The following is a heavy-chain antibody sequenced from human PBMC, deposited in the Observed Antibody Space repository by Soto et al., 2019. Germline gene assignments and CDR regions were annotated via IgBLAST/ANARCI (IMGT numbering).Heavy chain of an antibody. J-gene: IGHJ4*01. CDR3: ARGTVTTSDFDY. Sequence: EEQLVASGGGLVKPGGSLRLSCAASGFIFTSYGMNWVRQAPGKGLEWVSSISGSRSYIYYADSVKGRFTIFMDNAKNSRYLQINSLRAEDTAVYYCARGTVTTSDFDYWAQGTLVTVSS. CDR2: ISGSRSYI. V-gene: IGHV3-21*01. D-gene: IGHD4-17*01. CDR1: GFIFTSYG.